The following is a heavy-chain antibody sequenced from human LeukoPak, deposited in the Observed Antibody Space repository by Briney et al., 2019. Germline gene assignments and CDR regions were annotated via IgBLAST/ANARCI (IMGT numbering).Heavy chain of an antibody. CDR1: GGSFSGYY. CDR2: INHSGST. CDR3: GRGGEERYLWGWFDR. V-gene: IGHV4-34*01. Sequence: PSETLSLTCAVYGGSFSGYYWSWIRQPPGKGLEWIGEINHSGSTNYNPSLTSRVTISVDTSKNQFSLTLSSVTAADRAVYYCGRGGEERYLWGWFDRWGQGTLVTVSS. D-gene: IGHD4-17*01. J-gene: IGHJ5*02.